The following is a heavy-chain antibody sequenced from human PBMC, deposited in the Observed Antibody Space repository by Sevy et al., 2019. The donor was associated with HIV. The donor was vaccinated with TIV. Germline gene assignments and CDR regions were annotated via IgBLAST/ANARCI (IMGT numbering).Heavy chain of an antibody. V-gene: IGHV3-30*18. D-gene: IGHD2-15*01. Sequence: GGSLRLSCAASGFAFSDYAMHWVRQAPDKGLEWVAAISYAGDNKYFADSVKGRFTVSKDNSKNTLYLEMNGLRAEDTAVYYCAKAHADCSGGTCYTAHYYYDMDVWGRGATVTVSS. CDR2: ISYAGDNK. J-gene: IGHJ6*02. CDR1: GFAFSDYA. CDR3: AKAHADCSGGTCYTAHYYYDMDV.